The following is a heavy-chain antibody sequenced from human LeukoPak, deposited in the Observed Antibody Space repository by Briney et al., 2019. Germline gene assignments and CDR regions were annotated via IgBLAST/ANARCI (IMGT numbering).Heavy chain of an antibody. CDR1: GFTFSSYA. V-gene: IGHV3-23*01. CDR2: ISGGSSTT. D-gene: IGHD2-15*01. J-gene: IGHJ3*02. Sequence: PGGSLRLSCAASGFTFSSYAMNWVRQAPGKGLEWVSVISGGSSTTYYADSVKGRFTISRDNSKNTLYLQMNSLRAEDTAVYYCAKLEDIVVVVAATGSGHAFDIWGQGTMVTVSS. CDR3: AKLEDIVVVVAATGSGHAFDI.